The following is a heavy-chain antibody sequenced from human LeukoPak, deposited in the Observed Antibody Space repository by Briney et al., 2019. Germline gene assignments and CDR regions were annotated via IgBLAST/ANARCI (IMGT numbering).Heavy chain of an antibody. D-gene: IGHD7-27*01. Sequence: SETLSLTCTVSGGSISSSSYYWGWIRQPPGKGLEWIGSIYYSGSTYYNPSLKSRVTISVDTSKNQFSLNLSSVTAADTAVYYCARDAKLGIFAFDIWGQGTMVTVSS. CDR2: IYYSGST. V-gene: IGHV4-39*07. CDR1: GGSISSSSYY. J-gene: IGHJ3*02. CDR3: ARDAKLGIFAFDI.